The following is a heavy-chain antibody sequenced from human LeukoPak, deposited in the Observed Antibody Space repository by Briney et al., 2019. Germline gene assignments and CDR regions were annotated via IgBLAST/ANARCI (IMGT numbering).Heavy chain of an antibody. J-gene: IGHJ4*02. V-gene: IGHV3-7*01. D-gene: IGHD5-24*01. CDR1: GFTFSGDW. CDR2: INPDGSQK. Sequence: GGSLTLSCEASGFTFSGDWMSWVRQAPGKGLEWVASINPDGSQKLYVDSVKGRFTISRDNTKGSLYLQMNSLGAEDTAMYYCAKLLGTATTYDSWGQGTRVTVSS. CDR3: AKLLGTATTYDS.